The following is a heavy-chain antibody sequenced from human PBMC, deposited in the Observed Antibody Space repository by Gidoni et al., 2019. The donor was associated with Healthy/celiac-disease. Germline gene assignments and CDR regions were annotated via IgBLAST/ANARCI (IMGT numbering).Heavy chain of an antibody. CDR1: GYTFPSYY. Sequence: QVQLVQSGAEVKKPGASVKVSCKASGYTFPSYYMHWVRQAPGQGLEWMGIINPSGGSTSYAQKFQGRVTMTRDTSTSTVYMELSSLRSEDTAVYYCAREVIAVAGSRDYYGMDVWGQGTTVTVSS. V-gene: IGHV1-46*03. CDR3: AREVIAVAGSRDYYGMDV. CDR2: INPSGGST. D-gene: IGHD6-19*01. J-gene: IGHJ6*02.